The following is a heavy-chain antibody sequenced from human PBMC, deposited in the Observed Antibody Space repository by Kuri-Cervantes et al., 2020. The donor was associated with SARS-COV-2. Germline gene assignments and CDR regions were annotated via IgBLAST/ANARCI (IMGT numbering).Heavy chain of an antibody. CDR3: ARDLKVRGVIMALVDY. CDR2: ISAYNGNT. J-gene: IGHJ4*02. CDR1: GYTFTSYG. D-gene: IGHD3-10*01. Sequence: ASVKVSCKASGYTFTSYGISWVRQAPGQGLGWMRWISAYNGNTNYAQKLQGRVTMTTDTSTSTAYMELRSLRSDDTAVYYCARDLKVRGVIMALVDYWGQGTLVTVSS. V-gene: IGHV1-18*01.